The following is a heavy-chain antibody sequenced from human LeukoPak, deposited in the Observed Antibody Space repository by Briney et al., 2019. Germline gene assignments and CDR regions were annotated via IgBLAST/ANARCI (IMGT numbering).Heavy chain of an antibody. CDR2: IIPIFGTA. V-gene: IGHV1-69*13. Sequence: SVKVSCKASGGTFSSYAISWVRQAPGQGLEWMGGIIPIFGTANYAQKFQGRVTITADESTSTAYMELSSLRSEDTAVYYCARRNEGHTTSSRGHYYYYMDVWGKGTTVTVSS. CDR1: GGTFSSYA. J-gene: IGHJ6*03. D-gene: IGHD1-1*01. CDR3: ARRNEGHTTSSRGHYYYYMDV.